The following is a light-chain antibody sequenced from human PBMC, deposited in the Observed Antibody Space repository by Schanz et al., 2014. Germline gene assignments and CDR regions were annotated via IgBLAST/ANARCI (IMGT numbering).Light chain of an antibody. J-gene: IGKJ2*01. V-gene: IGKV3-11*01. Sequence: EIVLTQSPATLSLSPGERATLSCRASQIISTHLAWFQQKPGQSPRLLIYDASDRATGIPARFSGSGSGTDFTLTISRLEPEDFAVYYCQQYGRSQYTFGQGTKLEIK. CDR2: DAS. CDR1: QIISTH. CDR3: QQYGRSQYT.